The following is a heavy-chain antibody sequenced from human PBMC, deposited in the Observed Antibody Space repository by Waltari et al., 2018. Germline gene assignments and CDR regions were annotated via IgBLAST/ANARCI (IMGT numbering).Heavy chain of an antibody. Sequence: QVQLQESGPGLVKPSQTLSLTCTVSGGSISSGSYYWSWIRQPAGKGLEWIGRIYTSGSTNYNPALKSRVTISVDTSKNQFSLKLSSVTAADTAVYYCARDRADSNYAFDYWGQGTLVTVSS. D-gene: IGHD4-4*01. CDR3: ARDRADSNYAFDY. J-gene: IGHJ4*02. CDR1: GGSISSGSYY. V-gene: IGHV4-61*02. CDR2: IYTSGST.